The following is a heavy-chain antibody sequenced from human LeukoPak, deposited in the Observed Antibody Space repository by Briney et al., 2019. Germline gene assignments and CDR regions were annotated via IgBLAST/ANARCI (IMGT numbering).Heavy chain of an antibody. V-gene: IGHV3-30-3*01. J-gene: IGHJ4*02. Sequence: GGSLRLSCAASGFTFSSYAMHWVRQAPGKGLEWVAVISYDGSNKYYADSVKGRFTISRDNSKNTLYLQMNSLRAEDTAVYYCARDLDYWGQGTLVTVSS. CDR2: ISYDGSNK. CDR3: ARDLDY. CDR1: GFTFSSYA.